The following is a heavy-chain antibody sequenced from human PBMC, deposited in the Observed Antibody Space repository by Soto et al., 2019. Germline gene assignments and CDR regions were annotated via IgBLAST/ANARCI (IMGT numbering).Heavy chain of an antibody. D-gene: IGHD3-22*01. CDR2: ISYDGSNK. J-gene: IGHJ4*02. CDR1: GFTFSSYA. CDR3: ARDSLWYYYDSSGSPGGPDY. V-gene: IGHV3-30-3*01. Sequence: QVQLVESGGGVVQPGRSLRLSCAASGFTFSSYAMHWVRQAPGKGLEWVAVISYDGSNKYYADSVKGRFTISRDNSKNTLYLQMNSLRAEDTAVYYCARDSLWYYYDSSGSPGGPDYWGQGTLVTVSS.